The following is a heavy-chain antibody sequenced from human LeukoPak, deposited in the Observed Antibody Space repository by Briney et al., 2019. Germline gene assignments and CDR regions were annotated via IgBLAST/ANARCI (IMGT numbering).Heavy chain of an antibody. V-gene: IGHV1-69*04. Sequence: ASVKVSCKASGYTFSSSAISWVRQAPGQGLEWMGRVVPILGIANYAQKFQGRVTITADKSTSTAYMELSSLRSEDTAVYYCARGGGRRGQQLVNYFDYWGQGTLVTVSS. CDR3: ARGGGRRGQQLVNYFDY. J-gene: IGHJ4*02. CDR1: GYTFSSSA. CDR2: VVPILGIA. D-gene: IGHD6-13*01.